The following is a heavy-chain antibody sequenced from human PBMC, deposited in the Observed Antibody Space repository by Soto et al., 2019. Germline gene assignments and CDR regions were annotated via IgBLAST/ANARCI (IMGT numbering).Heavy chain of an antibody. Sequence: QVQLVQSGPEVQEPGASVKISCKASGYTFTNFYIHWVRQAPGQGLEWMGIVNPNGGSTNYAQNLKGRITISRDTSTSTVYMDLSSLRSEDTAVYYCARGLASGDYWGQGTLVTVSS. CDR1: GYTFTNFY. CDR2: VNPNGGST. CDR3: ARGLASGDY. J-gene: IGHJ4*02. V-gene: IGHV1-46*03. D-gene: IGHD6-6*01.